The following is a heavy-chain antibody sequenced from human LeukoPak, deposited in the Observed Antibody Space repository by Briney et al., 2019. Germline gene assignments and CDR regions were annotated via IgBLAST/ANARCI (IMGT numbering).Heavy chain of an antibody. J-gene: IGHJ4*02. Sequence: SGGSLRLSCAASGFTFSSYSMNWVRQAPGKGLEWVSSISSSSGYIYYADSVKGRFTISRDNAKNSLYLQMNSLRAEDTAVYYCARDANHLLDYWGQGTLVTVSS. D-gene: IGHD1-14*01. CDR1: GFTFSSYS. V-gene: IGHV3-21*01. CDR2: ISSSSGYI. CDR3: ARDANHLLDY.